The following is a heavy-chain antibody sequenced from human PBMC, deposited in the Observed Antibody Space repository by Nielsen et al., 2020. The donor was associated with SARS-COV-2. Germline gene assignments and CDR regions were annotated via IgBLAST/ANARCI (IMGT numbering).Heavy chain of an antibody. J-gene: IGHJ5*02. D-gene: IGHD3-10*01. Sequence: KVSCKGSGYSFTSYWISWVRQMPGKGLEWMGRIDPSDSYTNYSPSFQGHVTISADKSISTAYLQWSSLKASDTAMYYCARHGSGSIRPFDPWGQGTLVTVSS. V-gene: IGHV5-10-1*01. CDR3: ARHGSGSIRPFDP. CDR2: IDPSDSYT. CDR1: GYSFTSYW.